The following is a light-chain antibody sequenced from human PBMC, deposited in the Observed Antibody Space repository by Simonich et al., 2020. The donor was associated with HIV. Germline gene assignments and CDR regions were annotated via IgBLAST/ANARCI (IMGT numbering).Light chain of an antibody. J-gene: IGKJ1*01. V-gene: IGKV3-20*01. CDR3: QQYGSSPWT. CDR2: GAS. CDR1: QSVSSSY. Sequence: EIVLTQSPGTLSLSPGERATLSCRASQSVSSSYLAWYQQKPGQAPGLLIYGASSRATGIPDRFSGSGSGTDFTLTISRLGPEDFAVYYCQQYGSSPWTFGQGTKVEIK.